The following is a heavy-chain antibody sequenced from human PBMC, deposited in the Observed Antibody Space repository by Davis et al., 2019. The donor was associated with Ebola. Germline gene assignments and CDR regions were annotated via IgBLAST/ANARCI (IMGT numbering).Heavy chain of an antibody. CDR1: GFTFSTFW. J-gene: IGHJ5*02. V-gene: IGHV3-74*01. Sequence: PGGSLRLSCAASGFTFSTFWMHWVRQALGKGLVWVSRINGDGSTTSYADSVKGRFTISRDNSKSTLDLQMDSLRAEDTAVYYCAKDYSVRDREIIFDHWGQGIPVTVSS. CDR3: AKDYSVRDREIIFDH. D-gene: IGHD1-26*01. CDR2: INGDGSTT.